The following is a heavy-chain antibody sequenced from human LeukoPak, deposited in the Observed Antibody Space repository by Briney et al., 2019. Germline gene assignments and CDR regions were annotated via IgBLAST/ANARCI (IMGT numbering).Heavy chain of an antibody. V-gene: IGHV3-21*01. CDR2: ISSSSSYI. CDR1: GFTVSSNY. Sequence: PGGSLRLSCAASGFTVSSNYMSWVRQAPGKGLEWVSSISSSSSYIYYADSVKGRFTISRDNAKNSLYLQMNSLRAEDTAVYYCAKVRSGWSDYWGQGTLVTVSS. J-gene: IGHJ4*02. D-gene: IGHD6-19*01. CDR3: AKVRSGWSDY.